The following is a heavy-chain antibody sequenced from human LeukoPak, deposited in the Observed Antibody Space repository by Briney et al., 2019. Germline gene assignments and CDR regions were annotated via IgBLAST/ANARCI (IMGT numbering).Heavy chain of an antibody. D-gene: IGHD3-3*01. CDR1: VFAFSSYW. J-gene: IGHJ4*02. Sequence: SGGSLRLSCAASVFAFSSYWMSWVRQAPGKGLEWVANIKQDGSEKYYVDSVKGRFTISRDNAKNSVYLQMNSLRAEDTAVYYCARAVTIFGALDYWGQGTLVTVSS. CDR3: ARAVTIFGALDY. V-gene: IGHV3-7*03. CDR2: IKQDGSEK.